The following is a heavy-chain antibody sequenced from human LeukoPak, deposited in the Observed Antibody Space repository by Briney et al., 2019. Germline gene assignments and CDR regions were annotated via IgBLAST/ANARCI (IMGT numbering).Heavy chain of an antibody. D-gene: IGHD3-22*01. J-gene: IGHJ4*02. CDR3: AKGASSGSRSDY. V-gene: IGHV3-23*01. CDR1: GFTFSSFG. Sequence: GGSLRLSSAASGFTFSSFGMSWDRQAPGKGLEWVSAVDKSGANTNYAGSGKGRFSTSRDNSKNTLLLQMHSLRAEGTAIYYCAKGASSGSRSDYCGQGTLVTVSS. CDR2: VDKSGANT.